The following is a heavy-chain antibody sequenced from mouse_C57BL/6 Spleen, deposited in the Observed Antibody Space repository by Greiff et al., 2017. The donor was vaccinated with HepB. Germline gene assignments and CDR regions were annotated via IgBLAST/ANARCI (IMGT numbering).Heavy chain of an antibody. Sequence: VKLMESGAELMKPGASVKLSCKATGYTFTGYWIEWVKQRPGHGLEWIGEILPGSGSTNYNEKFKGKATLTADTSTNTADMQLSSLTIEDSAISYCVRYLYGYDAYWGQGTLVTVSA. J-gene: IGHJ3*01. CDR2: ILPGSGST. CDR3: VRYLYGYDAY. V-gene: IGHV1-9*01. D-gene: IGHD2-2*01. CDR1: GYTFTGYW.